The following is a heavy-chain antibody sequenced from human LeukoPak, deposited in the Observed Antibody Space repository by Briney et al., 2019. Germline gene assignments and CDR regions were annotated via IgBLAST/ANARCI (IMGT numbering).Heavy chain of an antibody. D-gene: IGHD3-16*01. V-gene: IGHV4-34*01. CDR1: GGSFSGYY. Sequence: SETLSLTCAVYGGSFSGYYWSWIRQPPGKGLEWIGEINHSGSTNYNPSLKSRVTISVDTSKNQFSLKLSSVTAADTAVYYCARGRGSPRRYYMDVWGKGTTVTVSS. J-gene: IGHJ6*03. CDR2: INHSGST. CDR3: ARGRGSPRRYYMDV.